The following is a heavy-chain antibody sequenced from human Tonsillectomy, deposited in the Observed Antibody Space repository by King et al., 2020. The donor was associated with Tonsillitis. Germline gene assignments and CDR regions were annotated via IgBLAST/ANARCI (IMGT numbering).Heavy chain of an antibody. D-gene: IGHD2-2*01. J-gene: IGHJ5*02. CDR2: INHSGST. CDR1: GGSFSGYY. V-gene: IGHV4-34*01. Sequence: VQLQQWGAGRLKPSETLSLTCAVYGGSFSGYYWSWIRQPPGKWLDWIVEINHSGSTNYNPSLKSRVIISIDTSKKQFSLKLSSVTAADAAVYYCARANCSTTSCYGDWFDPWGQGTRVTVSS. CDR3: ARANCSTTSCYGDWFDP.